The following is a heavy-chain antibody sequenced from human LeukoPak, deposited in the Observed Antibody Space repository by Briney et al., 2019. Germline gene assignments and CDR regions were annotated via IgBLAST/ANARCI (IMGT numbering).Heavy chain of an antibody. CDR2: INHSGST. CDR1: GGSFRAYY. D-gene: IGHD2-15*01. J-gene: IGHJ4*02. CDR3: ARGDLGYCSGGSCYLYYFDY. V-gene: IGHV4-34*01. Sequence: PSETLSLTCAVYGGSFRAYYWSWIRQPPGKGLEWIGEINHSGSTNYNPSLKSRVTISVDTSKNQFSLKLNSVTAADTAVYYCARGDLGYCSGGSCYLYYFDYWGQGTLVTVSS.